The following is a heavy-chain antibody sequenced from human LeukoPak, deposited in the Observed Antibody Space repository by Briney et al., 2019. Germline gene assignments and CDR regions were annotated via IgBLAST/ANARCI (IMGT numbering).Heavy chain of an antibody. CDR1: GGTFSSYA. V-gene: IGHV1-69*04. Sequence: ASVKVSCKAFGGTFSSYAISWLRQAPGQGLEWMGRIIPILGIANYAQKFQGRVTITADKSTSTAYMELSRLRSEDTAVYYCARDLMFDYWGQGTLVTVSS. CDR3: ARDLMFDY. J-gene: IGHJ4*02. CDR2: IIPILGIA.